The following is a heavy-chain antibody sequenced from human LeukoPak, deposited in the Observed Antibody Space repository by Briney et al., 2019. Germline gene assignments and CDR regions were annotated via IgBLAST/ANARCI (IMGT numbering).Heavy chain of an antibody. CDR2: IKQDGSEK. J-gene: IGHJ6*03. D-gene: IGHD6-19*01. CDR1: GFTFSSYW. CDR3: ARDRNIAVAGTKGSYYYYYMDV. V-gene: IGHV3-7*01. Sequence: GGSLRLSCAASGFTFSSYWMSWVRQAPGKGLEWVANIKQDGSEKCYVDSVKGRFTISRDNAKNSLYLQMNSLRAEDTAVYYCARDRNIAVAGTKGSYYYYYMDVWGKGTTVTISS.